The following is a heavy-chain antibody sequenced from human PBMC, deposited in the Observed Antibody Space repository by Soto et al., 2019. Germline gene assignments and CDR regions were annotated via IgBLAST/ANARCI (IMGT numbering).Heavy chain of an antibody. J-gene: IGHJ4*02. CDR2: IYYTGST. Sequence: PSETLSLTCTVSGDSISSSSYYWGWVRQPPGKGLEWIGSIYYTGSTYYNPSLKSRVTISVDTSKNQFSLNLKSVTAADTAVYYCATSVLQGTDYWGQGTLVTVSS. CDR3: ATSVLQGTDY. CDR1: GDSISSSSYY. V-gene: IGHV4-39*01. D-gene: IGHD4-4*01.